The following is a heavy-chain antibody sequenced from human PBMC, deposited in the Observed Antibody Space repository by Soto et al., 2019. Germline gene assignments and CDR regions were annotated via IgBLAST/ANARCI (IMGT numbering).Heavy chain of an antibody. D-gene: IGHD1-26*01. CDR3: ASGKSGSYDF. J-gene: IGHJ4*02. CDR2: ISGGGTYI. Sequence: EVQLVESGGGLVKPGGSLRLSCAAYEFAFSSYALNWIRQAPGKGLEWVSSISGGGTYIYYADSVKGRFTISRDNAKNSLYLQMNSLRADDTAVYYCASGKSGSYDFWGQGTLVTVSS. V-gene: IGHV3-21*01. CDR1: EFAFSSYA.